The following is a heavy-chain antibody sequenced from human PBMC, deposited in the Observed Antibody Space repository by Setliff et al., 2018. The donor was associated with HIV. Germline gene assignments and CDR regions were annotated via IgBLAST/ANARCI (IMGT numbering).Heavy chain of an antibody. CDR1: GFTFSNYW. Sequence: PGGSLRLSCAASGFTFSNYWMSWVRQAPGKGLEWVANIKQDESEKYYVDSVKGRFTISRDNAKNSMYLQMNSLRVEDTAVYYCARGHYFKDVWGQGTTVTVSS. J-gene: IGHJ6*02. V-gene: IGHV3-7*04. CDR2: IKQDESEK. CDR3: ARGHYFKDV. D-gene: IGHD3-10*01.